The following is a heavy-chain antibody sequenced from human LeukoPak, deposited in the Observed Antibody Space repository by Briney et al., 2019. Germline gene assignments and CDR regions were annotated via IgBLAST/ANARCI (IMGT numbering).Heavy chain of an antibody. CDR3: ARLVGATTPLDI. CDR1: GGSISSYC. V-gene: IGHV4-59*08. CDR2: IHYSGST. D-gene: IGHD1-26*01. J-gene: IGHJ3*02. Sequence: SETLSPTCTVSGGSISSYCWSWIRQPPGKGLEWIGYIHYSGSTNYNPSLKSRVTISVDTSKNQFSLKLSSVTAADTAVYYCARLVGATTPLDIWGQGTMVTVSS.